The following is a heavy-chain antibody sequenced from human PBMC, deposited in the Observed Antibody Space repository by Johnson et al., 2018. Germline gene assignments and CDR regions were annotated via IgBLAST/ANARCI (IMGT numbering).Heavy chain of an antibody. CDR2: ITQDGSQK. J-gene: IGHJ6*02. Sequence: EVQLVESGGGLLQPGGSLRLSCAASGFTFSTYWMSWVRQAPGKGMEWVANITQDGSQKYYGDSVKGRFTISRDNAKNSLSLQMNGLRVEDAGVYYWARVGDRRGGHLPYYDYGMDGGGQGTTVTVSS. CDR3: ARVGDRRGGHLPYYDYGMDG. D-gene: IGHD3-10*01. CDR1: GFTFSTYW. V-gene: IGHV3-7*04.